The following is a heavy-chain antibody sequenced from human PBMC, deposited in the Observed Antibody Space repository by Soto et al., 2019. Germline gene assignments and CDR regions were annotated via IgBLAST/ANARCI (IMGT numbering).Heavy chain of an antibody. Sequence: GASVKVSCKASGYTFTGYYMHWVRQAPGQGLEWMGWINPNSGGTNYAQKFQGWVTMTRDTSISTAYMELSRLRSDDTAVYYCARDLPKYCSGGSCYGMDVWGQRTTVTVSS. J-gene: IGHJ6*02. CDR3: ARDLPKYCSGGSCYGMDV. CDR2: INPNSGGT. CDR1: GYTFTGYY. V-gene: IGHV1-2*04. D-gene: IGHD2-15*01.